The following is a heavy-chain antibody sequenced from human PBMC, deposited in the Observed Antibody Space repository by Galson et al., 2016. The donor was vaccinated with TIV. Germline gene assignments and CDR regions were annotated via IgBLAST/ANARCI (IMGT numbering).Heavy chain of an antibody. CDR1: GASISNSGYY. V-gene: IGHV4-31*03. D-gene: IGHD1-26*01. CDR2: IFDSGNT. J-gene: IGHJ1*01. Sequence: TLSLTCSVSGASISNSGYYWTWIRQHPRKGLEWIGNIFDSGNTEYTPSLKSRAFISVDKSKNQLSLTLKSMTAADTAVYYCARWTDSGSYYEYFQHWGQGTLVTVSS. CDR3: ARWTDSGSYYEYFQH.